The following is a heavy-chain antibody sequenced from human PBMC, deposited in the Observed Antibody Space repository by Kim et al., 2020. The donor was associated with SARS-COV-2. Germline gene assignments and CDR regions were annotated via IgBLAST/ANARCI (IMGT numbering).Heavy chain of an antibody. CDR1: GFTFSSYS. CDR2: ISSSSSTI. V-gene: IGHV3-48*02. D-gene: IGHD1-20*01. CDR3: ARDSTWITGTTQWRAFDI. Sequence: GGSLRLSCAASGFTFSSYSMNWVRQAPGKGLEWVSYISSSSSTIYYADSVKGRFTISRDNAKNSLYLQMNSLRDEDTAVYYCARDSTWITGTTQWRAFDIWGQGTMVTVSS. J-gene: IGHJ3*02.